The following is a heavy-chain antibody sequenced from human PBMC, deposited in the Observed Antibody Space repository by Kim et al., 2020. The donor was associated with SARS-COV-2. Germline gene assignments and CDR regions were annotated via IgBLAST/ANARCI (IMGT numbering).Heavy chain of an antibody. D-gene: IGHD6-13*01. J-gene: IGHJ6*02. V-gene: IGHV5-10-1*01. CDR3: ARLQGAGSWIPDYYYYGMDV. Sequence: GESLKISCKGSGYSFTSYWISWVRQMPGKGLEWMGRIDPSDSYTNYSPSFQGHVTISADKSISTAYLQWSSLKASDTAMYYCARLQGAGSWIPDYYYYGMDVWGQGTTVTVSS. CDR2: IDPSDSYT. CDR1: GYSFTSYW.